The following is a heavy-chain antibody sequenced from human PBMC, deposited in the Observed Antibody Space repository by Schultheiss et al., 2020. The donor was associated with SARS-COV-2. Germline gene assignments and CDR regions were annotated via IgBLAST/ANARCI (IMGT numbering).Heavy chain of an antibody. Sequence: ASVKVSCKASGYTFTGYYMHWVRQAPGQGLEWMGWINLNTGATNYAQKFQGRVTMTRDTSISTAYMELSRLRSDDTAVYYCARVELLWDAAFDIWGQGTMVTVSS. J-gene: IGHJ3*02. V-gene: IGHV1-2*02. CDR3: ARVELLWDAAFDI. D-gene: IGHD1-26*01. CDR1: GYTFTGYY. CDR2: INLNTGAT.